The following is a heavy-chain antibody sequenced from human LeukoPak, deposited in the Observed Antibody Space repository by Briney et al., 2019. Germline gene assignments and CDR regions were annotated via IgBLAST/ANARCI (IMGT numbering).Heavy chain of an antibody. D-gene: IGHD6-19*01. CDR2: IRSKANSYAT. V-gene: IGHV3-73*01. CDR1: GFTFSGSA. Sequence: GGSLRLSCAVSGFTFSGSAMHWVRQASGKGLEWVGRIRSKANSYATAYAASVKGRFTISRDDSKNTAYLQMNSLKTEDTAVYYCTTIAVAGLVDYWGQGTLVTVSS. CDR3: TTIAVAGLVDY. J-gene: IGHJ4*02.